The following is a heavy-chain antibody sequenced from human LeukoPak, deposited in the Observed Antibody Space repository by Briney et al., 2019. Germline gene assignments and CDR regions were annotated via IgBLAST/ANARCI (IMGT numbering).Heavy chain of an antibody. CDR3: AKAGSVRLWLLQSGYYYGMDV. D-gene: IGHD5-18*01. J-gene: IGHJ6*02. CDR2: ISGDGGST. CDR1: GFTFDDYA. V-gene: IGHV3-43*02. Sequence: GGSLRLSCAASGFTFDDYAMHWVRQAPGKGLEWVSLISGDGGSTYYADSVKGRFTISRDNSKNSLYLQMNSLRTEDTALYYCAKAGSVRLWLLQSGYYYGMDVWGQGTTVTVSS.